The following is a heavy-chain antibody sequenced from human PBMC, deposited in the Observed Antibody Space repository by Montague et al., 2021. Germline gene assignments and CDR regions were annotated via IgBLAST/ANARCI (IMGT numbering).Heavy chain of an antibody. CDR2: SYHRSEWYH. CDR3: ARTTTRMLYPENAFDI. J-gene: IGHJ3*02. CDR1: GDSDGGEEAR. Sequence: CAISGDSDGGEEARCRWEKQTPELELHYVGGSYHRSEWYHDYAISLKSRITINPDTSKNRLSLQLSSVAPEDTAVFYCARTTTRMLYPENAFDIWGQGTMVTVSS. V-gene: IGHV6-1*01. D-gene: IGHD2-15*01.